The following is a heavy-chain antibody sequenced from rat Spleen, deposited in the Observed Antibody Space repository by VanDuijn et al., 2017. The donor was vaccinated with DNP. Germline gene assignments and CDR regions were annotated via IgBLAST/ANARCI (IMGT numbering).Heavy chain of an antibody. J-gene: IGHJ3*01. CDR1: GFSLTSYG. V-gene: IGHV2-72*01. CDR2: IWAGGST. Sequence: QVQLKESGPGLVQPSQTLSLTCTVSGFSLTSYGVSWVRQPLGKGLVWMGTIWAGGSTNYNSAVQSRLSISRDTSKSQVFLKMNSLQPEDTGTYYCARSLATVAPTGAMDVWGQGSLVTVSS. D-gene: IGHD1-3*01. CDR3: ARSLATVAPTGAMDV.